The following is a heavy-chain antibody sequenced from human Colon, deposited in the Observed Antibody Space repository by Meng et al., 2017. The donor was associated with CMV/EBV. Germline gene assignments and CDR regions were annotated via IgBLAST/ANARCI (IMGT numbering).Heavy chain of an antibody. V-gene: IGHV1-24*01. Sequence: ASVKVSCKVSGYTLTELSRHWVRQAPGKGLEWMGGFDPEDGETIYAQKFQGRVTMTEDTSTDTAYMELSSLRSDDTAMYYCATSEEMASAGTFDNWGQGTLVTVSS. CDR3: ATSEEMASAGTFDN. J-gene: IGHJ4*02. CDR2: FDPEDGET. CDR1: GYTLTELS. D-gene: IGHD5-24*01.